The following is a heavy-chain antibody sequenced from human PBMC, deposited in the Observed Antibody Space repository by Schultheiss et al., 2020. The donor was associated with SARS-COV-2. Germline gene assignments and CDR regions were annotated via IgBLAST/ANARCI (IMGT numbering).Heavy chain of an antibody. D-gene: IGHD6-6*01. Sequence: GGSLRLSCAASGFTFSDHYMDWVRQAPGKGLEWVGRTRNKANSYTTEYAASVKGRFTISRDDSKNSLYLQMNSLKTEDTAVYYCAREQLAWRYFDYWGQGTLVTSPQ. CDR1: GFTFSDHY. CDR3: AREQLAWRYFDY. J-gene: IGHJ4*02. CDR2: TRNKANSYTT. V-gene: IGHV3-72*01.